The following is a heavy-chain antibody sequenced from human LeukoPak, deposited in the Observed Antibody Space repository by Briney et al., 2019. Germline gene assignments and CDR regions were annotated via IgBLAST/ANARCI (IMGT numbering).Heavy chain of an antibody. J-gene: IGHJ3*02. CDR2: ITHTGST. CDR3: ARGSPAANDAFDI. D-gene: IGHD6-13*01. V-gene: IGHV4-34*01. CDR1: GGSFSGYY. Sequence: PETLSLTCAVNGGSFSGYYWNWIRQPPGKGLEWIGDITHTGSTNDNPSLAGRVTVSVDTSKNQFSLSLASVTAAGTALYYCARGSPAANDAFDIWGQGTLVTVSS.